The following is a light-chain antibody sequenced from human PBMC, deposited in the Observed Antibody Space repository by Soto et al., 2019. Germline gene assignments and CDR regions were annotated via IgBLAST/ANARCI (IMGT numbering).Light chain of an antibody. CDR1: GSNIGRNY. V-gene: IGLV1-51*01. Sequence: QSVLTQPASLSGPPGEKVTISCSGRGSNIGRNYVSWYRQFPGTAPQLLIYDDSKRHSGVPDRLSGSRYGTSASLAIAGLQPGDEAVYYCGTWDESLGAGVFGGGTQLTVL. J-gene: IGLJ2*01. CDR3: GTWDESLGAGV. CDR2: DDS.